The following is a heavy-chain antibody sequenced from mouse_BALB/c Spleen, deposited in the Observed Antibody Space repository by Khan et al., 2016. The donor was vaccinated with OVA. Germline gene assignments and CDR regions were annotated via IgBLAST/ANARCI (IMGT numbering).Heavy chain of an antibody. J-gene: IGHJ4*01. CDR3: ARSPDYSDSYAIDY. Sequence: EVQLQESGPGLVKPSQSLSLTCTVTGYSITSDYAWNWIRQFPGNKLEWMGYISSTGSTSYNPSLKSRISITRDTSKNQFFLHLNSVTTEDTATYYGARSPDYSDSYAIDYGAQGTSVTVSS. V-gene: IGHV3-2*02. CDR1: GYSITSDYA. CDR2: ISSTGST. D-gene: IGHD2-12*01.